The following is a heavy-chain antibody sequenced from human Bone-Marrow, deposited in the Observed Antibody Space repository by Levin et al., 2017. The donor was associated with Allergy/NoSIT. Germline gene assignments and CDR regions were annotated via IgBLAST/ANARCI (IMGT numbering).Heavy chain of an antibody. CDR2: IDWDGDT. CDR1: GLSLSSPPAR. Sequence: ASGPTLVKPTETLTLTCTVSGLSLSSPPARVSWIRQPPGKALEWLGHIDWDGDTFYKTSLRARLTISKDTAKNQIILTMTNKDPVDTGTYYCAREGLRPYNWLDPWGQGTLVTVSS. D-gene: IGHD2-21*02. V-gene: IGHV2-70*04. J-gene: IGHJ5*02. CDR3: AREGLRPYNWLDP.